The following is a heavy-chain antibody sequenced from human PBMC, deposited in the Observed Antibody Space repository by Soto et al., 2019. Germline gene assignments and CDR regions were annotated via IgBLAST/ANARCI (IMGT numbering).Heavy chain of an antibody. D-gene: IGHD6-6*01. J-gene: IGHJ2*01. CDR2: FSGSGGST. Sequence: EVQLLESGGGLVQPGGSLRLSCAASGFTFSSYAMSWVRQAPGKGLEWVSTFSGSGGSTYYADSVKGRFTISRDNSKNTLYLQMDSLRAEDTAVYYCAKDREVAVRWYFDLWGRDTLVTVSS. CDR1: GFTFSSYA. V-gene: IGHV3-23*01. CDR3: AKDREVAVRWYFDL.